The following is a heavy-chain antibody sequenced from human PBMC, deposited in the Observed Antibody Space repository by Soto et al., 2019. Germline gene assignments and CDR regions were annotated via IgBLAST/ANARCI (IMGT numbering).Heavy chain of an antibody. CDR2: IYYSGST. Sequence: TLSLTCTVSGGSISSYYWSWIRQPPGKGLEWIGYIYYSGSTNYNPSLKSRVTISVDTSKNQFSLKLSSVTAADTAVYYCARDYDMATKENAFDIWGQGTMVTVSS. CDR3: ARDYDMATKENAFDI. D-gene: IGHD3-22*01. V-gene: IGHV4-59*01. J-gene: IGHJ3*02. CDR1: GGSISSYY.